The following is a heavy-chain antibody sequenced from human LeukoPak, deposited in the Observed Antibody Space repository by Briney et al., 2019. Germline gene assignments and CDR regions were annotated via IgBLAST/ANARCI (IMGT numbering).Heavy chain of an antibody. CDR3: AKRIIEARENGDSSWLDP. CDR1: GDSIPNSY. D-gene: IGHD4-17*01. J-gene: IGHJ5*01. CDR2: ISYGGST. V-gene: IGHV4-59*08. Sequence: PSETLSLTCTVSGDSIPNSYWTWIRQPPGRGLEWIGRISYGGSTNYNPALKSRVIISRDTSKNQFSLELTSVTAADTAIYYCAKRIIEARENGDSSWLDPWGQGTLVTVSS.